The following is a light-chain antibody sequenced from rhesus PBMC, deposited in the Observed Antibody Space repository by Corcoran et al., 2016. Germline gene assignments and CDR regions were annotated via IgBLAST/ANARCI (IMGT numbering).Light chain of an antibody. CDR3: QQYNSAPPT. Sequence: DIQMTQSPSSLSASVGDRVTVTCRASQGISSWLAWYQQKPGKAPKLLINKASSLQSGVPSRFSGGGSGTDLTLTISSLQPEYFATYYCQQYNSAPPTFGGGTKVEIK. J-gene: IGKJ4*01. V-gene: IGKV1-21*01. CDR1: QGISSW. CDR2: KAS.